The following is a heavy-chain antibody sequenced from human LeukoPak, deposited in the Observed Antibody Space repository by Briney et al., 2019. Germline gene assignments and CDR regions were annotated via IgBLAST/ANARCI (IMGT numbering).Heavy chain of an antibody. CDR2: IYYSGST. J-gene: IGHJ5*02. Sequence: SETLSLTCTVSGGSITSYYWSWIRQPPGKGLEWIGYIYYSGSTNYNPSLKSRVTISVDTSKNQFSLKLSSVTAPDTAMYYCARGGVNYKIAGPWGQGALVTVSS. CDR1: GGSITSYY. V-gene: IGHV4-59*01. D-gene: IGHD3-10*01. CDR3: ARGGVNYKIAGP.